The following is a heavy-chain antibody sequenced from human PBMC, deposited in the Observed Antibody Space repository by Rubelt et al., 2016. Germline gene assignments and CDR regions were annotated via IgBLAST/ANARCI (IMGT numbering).Heavy chain of an antibody. CDR2: IYPGASDT. D-gene: IGHD2-15*01. J-gene: IGHJ4*02. CDR3: ASEGGY. Sequence: EVQLVQSGAEVKKPGESLKISRQGSGYSFPSYWTGWVRQMPGKGLDGRGFIYPGASDTRYSPSFQGQFTISADTCLSTAYLQWTSLKASDTAMYYCASEGGYWGQGTLVTVSS. V-gene: IGHV5-51*01. CDR1: GYSFPSYW.